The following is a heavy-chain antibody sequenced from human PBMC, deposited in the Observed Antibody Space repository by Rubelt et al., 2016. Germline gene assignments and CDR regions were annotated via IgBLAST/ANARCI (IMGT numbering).Heavy chain of an antibody. CDR3: TRVLVADWFDP. CDR1: GSSLSNYA. D-gene: IGHD6-6*01. Sequence: QVHLVQSGAEVKKPASSVKVSCKASGSSLSNYAISWVRQAPGQGLEWMGWISAYNGNTNSAQKLQDRGTRTTATSTSTAYRELRSLGSDDTARYYCTRVLVADWFDPWGQGTLVIVSS. CDR2: ISAYNGNT. V-gene: IGHV1-18*01. J-gene: IGHJ5*02.